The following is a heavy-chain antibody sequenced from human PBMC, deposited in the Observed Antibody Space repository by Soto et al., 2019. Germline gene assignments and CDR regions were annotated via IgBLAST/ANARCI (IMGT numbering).Heavy chain of an antibody. CDR1: GFTFATYT. Sequence: GGSLRLSCAASGFTFATYTMNWVRQAPGKGLEWVSRINGDGDYTNYADSVKGRFTISRDNAKNTLYLQMNSLRAEDTAVYYCARERGGYSSDFWGQGTLVTVSS. D-gene: IGHD2-15*01. J-gene: IGHJ4*02. CDR2: INGDGDYT. V-gene: IGHV3-74*01. CDR3: ARERGGYSSDF.